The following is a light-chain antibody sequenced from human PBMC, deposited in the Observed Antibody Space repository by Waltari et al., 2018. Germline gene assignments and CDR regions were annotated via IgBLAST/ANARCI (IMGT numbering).Light chain of an antibody. Sequence: DIQLTQSPSSLSASVGDRVTITCPASQSISSYLNWYQQKPGKAPKPLIYAASSLQSGVPSRFSGSGSGTDVTLTISSLQPEDFATYYCQQSYSTPYTFGQGTKLEIK. CDR3: QQSYSTPYT. V-gene: IGKV1-39*01. CDR2: AAS. CDR1: QSISSY. J-gene: IGKJ2*01.